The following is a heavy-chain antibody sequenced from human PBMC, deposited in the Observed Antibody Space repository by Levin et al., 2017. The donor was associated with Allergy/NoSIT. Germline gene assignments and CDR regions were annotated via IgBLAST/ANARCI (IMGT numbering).Heavy chain of an antibody. CDR2: IYYSGST. J-gene: IGHJ2*01. Sequence: SETLSLTCTVSGGSISSSSYYWGWIRQPPGKGLEWIGSIYYSGSTYYNPSLKSRVTISVDTSKNQFSLKLSSVTAADTAVYYCATLIPAVWYFDLWGRGTLVTVSS. CDR1: GGSISSSSYY. CDR3: ATLIPAVWYFDL. V-gene: IGHV4-39*07.